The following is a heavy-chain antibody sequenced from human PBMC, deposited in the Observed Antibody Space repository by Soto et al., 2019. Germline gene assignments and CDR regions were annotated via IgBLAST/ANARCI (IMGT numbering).Heavy chain of an antibody. V-gene: IGHV1-69*01. J-gene: IGHJ6*02. D-gene: IGHD1-26*01. CDR2: IIPIFGTA. CDR3: ARGGGSPGDYYYGMDV. CDR1: GGTFRSYA. Sequence: QVQLVQSGAEVKKPGSSVKVSCKASGGTFRSYAISWVRQAPGQGLEWMGGIIPIFGTANYAQKFHGRVTITADESTSTAYMELSSLRSEDTAVYYCARGGGSPGDYYYGMDVWGQGTTVTVSS.